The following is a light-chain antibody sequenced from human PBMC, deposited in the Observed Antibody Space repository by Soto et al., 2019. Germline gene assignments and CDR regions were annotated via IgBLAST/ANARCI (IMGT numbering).Light chain of an antibody. CDR2: SAS. J-gene: IGKJ2*01. CDR1: QSISTN. V-gene: IGKV3-15*01. CDR3: QQYNKWPNT. Sequence: EIVMTQSPVTLSVSPGESAALSCRASQSISTNLAWYQQKPGQAPRLLIYSASSRATGLPARFSGSGSGTEFTLTISSLQSDELAIYYCQQYNKWPNTFGQGTRLEMK.